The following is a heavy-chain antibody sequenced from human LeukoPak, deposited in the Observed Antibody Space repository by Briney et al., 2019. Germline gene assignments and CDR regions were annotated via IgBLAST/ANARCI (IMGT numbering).Heavy chain of an antibody. CDR1: GFTFSSYS. Sequence: PGGSLRLSCAASGFTFSSYSMNWVRQAPGKGLEWVSSISSSSTYIYYADSVKGRYTISRDNAKNSLYLQMNNLRAEDTAVYYCATVPGDYWGQGTLVTVSS. CDR2: ISSSSTYI. D-gene: IGHD3-10*01. CDR3: ATVPGDY. J-gene: IGHJ4*02. V-gene: IGHV3-21*01.